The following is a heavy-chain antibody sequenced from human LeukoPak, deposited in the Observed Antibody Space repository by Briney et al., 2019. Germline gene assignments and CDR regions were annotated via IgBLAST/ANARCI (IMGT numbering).Heavy chain of an antibody. J-gene: IGHJ4*02. V-gene: IGHV4-34*01. CDR1: GGSFNGYY. CDR3: AREWITIFGVVNPYFDY. Sequence: KTSETLSLTCTVYGGSFNGYYWSWIRQPPGKGLEWIGEINHSGSTNYNPSLKSRVTISVDTSKNQFSLKLSSVTAADTAVYYCAREWITIFGVVNPYFDYWGQGTLVTVSS. D-gene: IGHD3-3*01. CDR2: INHSGST.